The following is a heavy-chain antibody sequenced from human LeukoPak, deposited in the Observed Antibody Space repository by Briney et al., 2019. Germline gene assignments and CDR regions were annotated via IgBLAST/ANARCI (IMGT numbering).Heavy chain of an antibody. CDR3: AGSYDFWSGYYVY. CDR2: IYSGGST. CDR1: GFTVSSNY. D-gene: IGHD3-3*01. Sequence: PGGSLRLSCAASGFTVSSNYMSWVRQAPGKGLEWVSVIYSGGSTYYADSVKGRFTISRDNSKNTLYLQMNSLRAEDTAVYYCAGSYDFWSGYYVYWGQGTLVTVSS. V-gene: IGHV3-53*01. J-gene: IGHJ4*02.